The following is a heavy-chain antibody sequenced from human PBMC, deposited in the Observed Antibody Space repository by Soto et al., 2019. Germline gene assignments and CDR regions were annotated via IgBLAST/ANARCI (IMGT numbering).Heavy chain of an antibody. V-gene: IGHV4-31*03. J-gene: IGHJ3*02. CDR1: GGSISTGGYY. D-gene: IGHD1-26*01. CDR3: ATVRWELHDAFDI. Sequence: QVQLQESGPGLVKPSQTLSLTCTVSGGSISTGGYYWSWIRQHPGRGLGWLGYIYHSGMTFSNLSFQSRVAISIDTSNNKFSLKLSSVTSVDMAVYYCATVRWELHDAFDIWGQGTMVSVSS. CDR2: IYHSGMT.